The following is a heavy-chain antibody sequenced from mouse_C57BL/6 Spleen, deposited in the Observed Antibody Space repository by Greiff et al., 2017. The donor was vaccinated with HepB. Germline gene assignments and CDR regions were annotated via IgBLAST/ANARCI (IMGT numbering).Heavy chain of an antibody. Sequence: EVKLVESGAGLVKPGGSLKLSCAASGFTFSSYAMSWVRQTPEKRLEWVAYISSGGDYIYYADTVKGRFTISRDNARNTLYLQMSSLKSEDTAVYYCTRVGFTTGSWFADWGQGTLVTVSA. J-gene: IGHJ3*01. D-gene: IGHD1-1*01. CDR1: GFTFSSYA. CDR2: ISSGGDYI. V-gene: IGHV5-9-1*02. CDR3: TRVGFTTGSWFAD.